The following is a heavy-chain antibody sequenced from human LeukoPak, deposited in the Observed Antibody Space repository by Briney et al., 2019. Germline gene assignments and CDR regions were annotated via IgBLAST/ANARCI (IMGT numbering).Heavy chain of an antibody. D-gene: IGHD3-22*01. V-gene: IGHV3-53*01. Sequence: GGSLRLSCAASGFTVSSNYMSWVRQAPGKGLEWVSVIYSGGSTYYADSVKGRFTISRDNSKNTLYLQMNSLRAEDTAVYYCTTDDYYDSRGYHPGFDSWGQGTLVTVSS. CDR2: IYSGGST. J-gene: IGHJ4*02. CDR1: GFTVSSNY. CDR3: TTDDYYDSRGYHPGFDS.